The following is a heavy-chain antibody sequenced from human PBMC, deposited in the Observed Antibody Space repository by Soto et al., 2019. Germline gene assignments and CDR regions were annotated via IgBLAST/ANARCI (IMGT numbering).Heavy chain of an antibody. Sequence: QITLKESGPTLVKPTQTLTLTCTFSGFSLSTSGARVGWIRQPPGKALEWLALIYWSDDKRYSPSLKSRLTITKDTSKNQVVLKMTNMEPVDTATYFCIHSPGGPAAVVWFDPWGQGTLVTVSS. D-gene: IGHD2-2*01. CDR1: GFSLSTSGAR. J-gene: IGHJ5*02. V-gene: IGHV2-5*01. CDR3: IHSPGGPAAVVWFDP. CDR2: IYWSDDK.